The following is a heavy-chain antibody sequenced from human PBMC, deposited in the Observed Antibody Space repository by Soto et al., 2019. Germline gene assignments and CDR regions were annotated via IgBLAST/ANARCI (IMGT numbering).Heavy chain of an antibody. Sequence: PGESLKISCKGSGYNFAGYWIAWVRQMPGKGLELMGIIYPSDSDTRYRPSFQGQVTISADKSISSAYLQWSSLRASDTAMYYCASGGVSTRTFDYWGQGTPVPVSS. J-gene: IGHJ4*02. CDR3: ASGGVSTRTFDY. CDR2: IYPSDSDT. CDR1: GYNFAGYW. D-gene: IGHD3-3*01. V-gene: IGHV5-51*01.